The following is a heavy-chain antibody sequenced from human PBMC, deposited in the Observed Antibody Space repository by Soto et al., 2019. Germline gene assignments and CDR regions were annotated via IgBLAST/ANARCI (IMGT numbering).Heavy chain of an antibody. J-gene: IGHJ4*02. CDR3: ASSIRGSYFDY. Sequence: SETLSLTCTVSGGSISSSSYYWGWIRQPPGKGLEWIGNIFYSGSTYYNPSLKSRVTISVDTSKNQFSLKLSSVTAADTAVYYSASSIRGSYFDYWGQGTLVTVYS. CDR1: GGSISSSSYY. D-gene: IGHD3-16*01. V-gene: IGHV4-39*01. CDR2: IFYSGST.